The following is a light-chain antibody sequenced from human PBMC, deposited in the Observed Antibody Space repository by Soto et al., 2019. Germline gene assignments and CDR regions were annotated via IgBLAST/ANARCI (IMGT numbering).Light chain of an antibody. CDR3: QQYNDWPLT. Sequence: EVVMTQSPDTLSVSPGETATLSCRASQSVSSNLAWYQQKLGQAPRLLIYGASTRATGISARFSGTGSGTEFTLTISSLQSEDFALYYCQQYNDWPLTFGQGTKVDIK. CDR1: QSVSSN. CDR2: GAS. V-gene: IGKV3-15*01. J-gene: IGKJ1*01.